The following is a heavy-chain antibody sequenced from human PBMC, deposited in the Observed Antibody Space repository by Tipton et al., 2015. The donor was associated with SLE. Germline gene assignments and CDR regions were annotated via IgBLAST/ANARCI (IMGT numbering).Heavy chain of an antibody. D-gene: IGHD3-16*01. Sequence: SLRLSCAASGFTFSSYAMSWVRQAPGKGLEWVSAISGSGGSTYYADSVKGRFTISRDNAKNSLYLQMNSLRAEDTAVYYCARDWGYDYIWGSYSRYAFDIWAKGQWSPSLQ. CDR3: ARDWGYDYIWGSYSRYAFDI. J-gene: IGHJ3*02. CDR2: ISGSGGST. V-gene: IGHV3-23*01. CDR1: GFTFSSYA.